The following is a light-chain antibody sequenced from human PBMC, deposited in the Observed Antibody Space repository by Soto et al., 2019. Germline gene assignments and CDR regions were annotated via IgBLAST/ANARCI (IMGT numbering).Light chain of an antibody. CDR1: QSLLHSNGYNY. V-gene: IGKV2-28*01. Sequence: DIVITQSPLSLPVTPGEPASISCRSSQSLLHSNGYNYLDWYLQKPGQSPQLLIYLGSNRASGVPDRFSGSGSGTDFTLNISRVEAEDVGVYSGMHALQNSWTFGQGTKVEIK. CDR2: LGS. CDR3: MHALQNSWT. J-gene: IGKJ1*01.